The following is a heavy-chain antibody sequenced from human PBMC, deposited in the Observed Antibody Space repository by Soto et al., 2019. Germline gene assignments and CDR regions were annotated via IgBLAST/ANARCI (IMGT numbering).Heavy chain of an antibody. J-gene: IGHJ4*02. CDR2: IYYSGST. D-gene: IGHD6-13*01. CDR1: GGSISSYY. CDR3: ARLDFYESGYSSSWLTFDY. Sequence: SETLSLTCTVSGGSISSYYWSWIRQPPGKGLEWIGYIYYSGSTNYNPSLKSRVTISVDTSKNQFSLKLSSVTAADTAVYYCARLDFYESGYSSSWLTFDYWGQGTLVTVSS. V-gene: IGHV4-59*08.